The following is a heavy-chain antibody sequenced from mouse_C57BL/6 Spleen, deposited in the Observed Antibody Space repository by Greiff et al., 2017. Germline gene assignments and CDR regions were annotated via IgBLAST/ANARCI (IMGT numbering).Heavy chain of an antibody. CDR3: TRKTVVATDYAMDY. Sequence: QVQLQQSGAELVRPGASVTLSCKASGYTFNDYEMHWVKQTPVHGLEWIGAIDPETGGTAYNQKFKGKAILTADKSSSTAYMELRSLTSEDSAVYYCTRKTVVATDYAMDYWGQGTSVTVSS. CDR1: GYTFNDYE. J-gene: IGHJ4*01. CDR2: IDPETGGT. D-gene: IGHD1-1*01. V-gene: IGHV1-15*01.